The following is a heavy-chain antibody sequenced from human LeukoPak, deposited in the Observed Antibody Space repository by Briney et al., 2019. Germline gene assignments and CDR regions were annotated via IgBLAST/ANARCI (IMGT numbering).Heavy chain of an antibody. Sequence: SETLSLTCTVSGGSISSYYWSWIRQPPGKGLERIGYIYYSGSTNYNPSLKSRVTISVDTSKNQFSLKLSSVTAADTAVYYCARAPGYCSSTSCYDHYYYGMDVWGQGTTVTVSS. J-gene: IGHJ6*02. CDR1: GGSISSYY. CDR2: IYYSGST. D-gene: IGHD2-2*03. V-gene: IGHV4-59*01. CDR3: ARAPGYCSSTSCYDHYYYGMDV.